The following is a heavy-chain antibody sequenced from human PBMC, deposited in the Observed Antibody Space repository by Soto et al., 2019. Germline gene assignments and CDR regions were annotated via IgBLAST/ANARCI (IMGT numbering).Heavy chain of an antibody. V-gene: IGHV3-49*04. D-gene: IGHD1-26*01. CDR3: TRVGKFDY. Sequence: LRLSFTGSGXTFADYTMSWVRQAPGKGLEWVGLIRSEANGGTTHYAASVHGGFIISRDDSRGIAFLQMNNLKSEDTAVYYCTRVGKFDYWGQGTLVTVSS. CDR1: GXTFADYT. J-gene: IGHJ4*02. CDR2: IRSEANGGTT.